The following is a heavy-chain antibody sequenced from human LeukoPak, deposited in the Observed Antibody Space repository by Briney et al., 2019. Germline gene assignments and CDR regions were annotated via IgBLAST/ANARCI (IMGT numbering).Heavy chain of an antibody. D-gene: IGHD3-22*01. V-gene: IGHV3-21*01. J-gene: IGHJ6*02. CDR2: ISSSSNYI. CDR1: GFTFSSYS. CDR3: ARDLYDSSGYYFSPGYYYYGMDV. Sequence: GGSLRLSCAASGFTFSSYSMNWVRQAPGKGLEWVSSISSSSNYIYYADSVKGRFTISRDNAKNSLYLQTNSLRAEDTAVYYCARDLYDSSGYYFSPGYYYYGMDVWGQGTTVTVSS.